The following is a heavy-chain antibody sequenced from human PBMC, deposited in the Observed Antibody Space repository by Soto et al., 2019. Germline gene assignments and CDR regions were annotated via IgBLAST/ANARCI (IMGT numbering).Heavy chain of an antibody. CDR3: AREAAYRVWFAGGYFEL. J-gene: IGHJ4*02. V-gene: IGHV3-23*01. CDR2: ISGSGGTT. Sequence: VGSLRLSCASSVFIFSSYAMTCVRHSPGKWLEWVSGISGSGGTTYYADSVKGRFTISRDNSKNTLALHMNSLRAEDTGVYFCAREAAYRVWFAGGYFELWGQGTQVTVSS. D-gene: IGHD6-25*01. CDR1: VFIFSSYA.